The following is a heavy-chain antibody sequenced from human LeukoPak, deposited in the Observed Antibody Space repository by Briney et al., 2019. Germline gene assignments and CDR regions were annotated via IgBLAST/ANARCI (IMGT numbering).Heavy chain of an antibody. CDR1: GFTFSSYA. Sequence: GGSLRLSCAASGFTFSSYAMSWVRQAPGKGLEWVSAISGSGGSTYYADSVKGRFTISRDNSKNTLYLQMNSLRAEDTAVYYCAKDAYYYDSSGYSPYDAFDIWGRGAMVTVSS. CDR3: AKDAYYYDSSGYSPYDAFDI. J-gene: IGHJ3*02. D-gene: IGHD3-22*01. V-gene: IGHV3-23*01. CDR2: ISGSGGST.